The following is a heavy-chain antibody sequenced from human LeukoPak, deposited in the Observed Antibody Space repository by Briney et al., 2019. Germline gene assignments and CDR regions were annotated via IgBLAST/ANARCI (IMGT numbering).Heavy chain of an antibody. CDR1: GFTFSSSA. CDR3: AKGGSYYYDSSGYFGY. V-gene: IGHV3-23*01. Sequence: GGSLRLSCAASGFTFSSSAMSWVRQVPGKGLEWVSGISASGGSTSYADSVRGRFTISRDNSKNTLSLQMKSLRAEDTAVYYCAKGGSYYYDSSGYFGYWGQGTLVTVSS. D-gene: IGHD3-22*01. J-gene: IGHJ4*02. CDR2: ISASGGST.